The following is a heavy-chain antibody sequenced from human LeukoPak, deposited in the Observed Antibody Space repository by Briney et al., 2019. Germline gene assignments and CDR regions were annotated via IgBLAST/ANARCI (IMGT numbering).Heavy chain of an antibody. CDR1: GFTFSSYA. J-gene: IGHJ4*02. Sequence: GGSLRLSCAASGFTFSSYAMSWVRQAPGKGLEWVSTIRGSGGYTYYADSVKGRFATSRDNSKATLYLQMNSLRAEDTAIYYCAKDTSGSYDDWGQGTLVTVSS. V-gene: IGHV3-23*01. D-gene: IGHD1-26*01. CDR2: IRGSGGYT. CDR3: AKDTSGSYDD.